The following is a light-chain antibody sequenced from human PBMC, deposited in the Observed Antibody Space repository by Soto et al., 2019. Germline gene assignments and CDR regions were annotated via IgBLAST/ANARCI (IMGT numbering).Light chain of an antibody. V-gene: IGLV2-23*02. CDR3: CSYAGSITPYV. CDR2: EVT. J-gene: IGLJ1*01. Sequence: QSALTQPASVSWSPGQSITISCTGTSGDIGSYNRVSWYQQHPGKAPKLIIYEVTDRPSGVSNRFSGPKSGNTASLTISGLQAEDEADYYCCSYAGSITPYVFGTGTKVTVL. CDR1: SGDIGSYNR.